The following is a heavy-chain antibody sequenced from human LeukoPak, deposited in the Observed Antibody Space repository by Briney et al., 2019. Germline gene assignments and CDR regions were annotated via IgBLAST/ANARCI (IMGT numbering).Heavy chain of an antibody. J-gene: IGHJ6*03. D-gene: IGHD1-26*01. V-gene: IGHV3-7*01. CDR2: IKQDGSEK. Sequence: GGPLRLSCAASGFTFSSYWMSWVRQAPGKGLEWVANIKQDGSEKYYVDSVKGRFTISRDNAKNSLYLQMNSLRAEDTAVYYCARDVGATTHYYYYYMDVWGKGTTVTVSS. CDR1: GFTFSSYW. CDR3: ARDVGATTHYYYYYMDV.